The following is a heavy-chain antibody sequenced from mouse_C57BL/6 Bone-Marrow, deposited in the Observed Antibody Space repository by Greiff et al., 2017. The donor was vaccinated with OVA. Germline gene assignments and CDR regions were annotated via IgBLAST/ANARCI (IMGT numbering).Heavy chain of an antibody. J-gene: IGHJ2*01. CDR2: IYPGGGYT. V-gene: IGHV1-63*01. CDR1: GYTFTNYW. CDR3: ARWRYYGSQYYFDY. Sequence: VQLQQSGAELVRPGTSVKMSCKASGYTFTNYWIGWAKQRPGHGLEWIGDIYPGGGYTNYNEKFKGKATLTADKSSSTAYMQFSSLTSEDSAIYYGARWRYYGSQYYFDYWGQGTTLTVSS. D-gene: IGHD1-1*01.